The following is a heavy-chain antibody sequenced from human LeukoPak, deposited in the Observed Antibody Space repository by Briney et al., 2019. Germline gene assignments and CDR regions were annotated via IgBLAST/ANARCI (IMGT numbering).Heavy chain of an antibody. CDR3: AKDLYSSGWSNFDY. D-gene: IGHD6-19*01. Sequence: GGSLRLSCAASGFTFSSYAMSWVRQAPGKGLEWVPAISGSGGSTYYADSVKGRFTISRDNSKNTLYLQMNSLRAEDTAVYYCAKDLYSSGWSNFDYWGQGTLVTVSS. CDR1: GFTFSSYA. J-gene: IGHJ4*02. V-gene: IGHV3-23*01. CDR2: ISGSGGST.